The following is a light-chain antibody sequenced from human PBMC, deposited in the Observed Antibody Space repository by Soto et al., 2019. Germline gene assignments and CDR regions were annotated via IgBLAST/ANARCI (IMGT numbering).Light chain of an antibody. CDR2: RTS. Sequence: IQLTQSPSFLSASVGDRVTITCRASPDTYRYVAWYQQKSGQAPKLLIYRTSNLQRGVPSRFSGSGSGTDLTLTINHLQPAEFSTYHCQQVDSYPLTCGGGTKLEIK. J-gene: IGKJ4*01. V-gene: IGKV1-9*01. CDR1: PDTYRY. CDR3: QQVDSYPLT.